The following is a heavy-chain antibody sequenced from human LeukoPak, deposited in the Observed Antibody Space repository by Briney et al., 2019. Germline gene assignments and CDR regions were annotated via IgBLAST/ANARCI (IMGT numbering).Heavy chain of an antibody. V-gene: IGHV3-7*01. D-gene: IGHD1-1*01. CDR2: IKQDGSEK. J-gene: IGHJ4*02. CDR3: VRNWISDY. CDR1: GFTLSTYW. Sequence: GESLKISCAASGFTLSTYWMTWVCQTPGKGLEWVANIKQDGSEKDYVDSVKGRFTISRDNAKNSLYLQMNNLRAEDTAVYYCVRNWISDYWGQGTLVTVSS.